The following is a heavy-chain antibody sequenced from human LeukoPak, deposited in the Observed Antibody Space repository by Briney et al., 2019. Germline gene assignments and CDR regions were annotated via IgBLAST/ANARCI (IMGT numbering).Heavy chain of an antibody. V-gene: IGHV3-30*04. Sequence: GGSLRLSCAASGFTFSSYAMHWVRQAPGKGLEWVAVISYDGSNKYYADSVKGRFTISRDNSKNTLYLQMNSLRAEDTAVYYCANLNAPYWGNLDYWGQGTLVTVSS. CDR3: ANLNAPYWGNLDY. CDR1: GFTFSSYA. J-gene: IGHJ4*02. D-gene: IGHD3-16*01. CDR2: ISYDGSNK.